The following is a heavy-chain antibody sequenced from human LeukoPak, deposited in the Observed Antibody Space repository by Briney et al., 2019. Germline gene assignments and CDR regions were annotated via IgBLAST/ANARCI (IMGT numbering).Heavy chain of an antibody. CDR3: ARCGPGSTSCYNKGNIGMDV. J-gene: IGHJ6*04. Sequence: GASVTVSFTSSGYTFTSYAMHWVRQAPGQKLEWMGWINAGNGDTKYSQKFQGRVTITRDTSASTAYMELSSLRSEDTAVYYCARCGPGSTSCYNKGNIGMDVWGKGTTVTVSS. CDR1: GYTFTSYA. CDR2: INAGNGDT. V-gene: IGHV1-3*01. D-gene: IGHD2-2*02.